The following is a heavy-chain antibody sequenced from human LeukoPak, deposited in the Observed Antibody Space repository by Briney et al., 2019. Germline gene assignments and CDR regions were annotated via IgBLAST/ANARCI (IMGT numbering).Heavy chain of an antibody. V-gene: IGHV3-7*03. CDR2: IKEDGSER. Sequence: GGSLRLSCEGSAFIFSGHWMNWVRQTPGKGLEWVASIKEDGSERQYVDSVKGRFSISRDNTKGSLFLQLNSLRAEDTAVYYCARVSEVYYYDSSGYLDYWGQGTLVTVSS. CDR3: ARVSEVYYYDSSGYLDY. CDR1: AFIFSGHW. J-gene: IGHJ4*02. D-gene: IGHD3-22*01.